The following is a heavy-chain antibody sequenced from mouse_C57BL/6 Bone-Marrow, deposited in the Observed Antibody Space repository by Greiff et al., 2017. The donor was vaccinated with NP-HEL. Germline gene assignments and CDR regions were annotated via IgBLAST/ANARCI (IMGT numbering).Heavy chain of an antibody. CDR3: AREDRIYYGNWDWFAY. Sequence: QVQLKQSGAELARPGASVKMSCKASGYTFTSYTMHWVKQRPGQGLEWIGYINPSSGYTKYNQKFKDKATLTADKSSSTAYMQLSSLTSEDSAVYYCAREDRIYYGNWDWFAYWGQGTLVTVSA. CDR1: GYTFTSYT. J-gene: IGHJ3*01. V-gene: IGHV1-4*01. CDR2: INPSSGYT. D-gene: IGHD2-1*01.